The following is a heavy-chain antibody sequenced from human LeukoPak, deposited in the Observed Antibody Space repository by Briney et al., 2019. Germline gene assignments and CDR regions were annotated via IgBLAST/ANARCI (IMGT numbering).Heavy chain of an antibody. CDR3: ARGESSSSPLYYYYYYMDV. CDR2: IYTSGST. V-gene: IGHV4-61*02. D-gene: IGHD6-6*01. Sequence: SQTLSLTCTVSGGSISTSNYHWSWIRQPAGKGLEWIGRIYTSGSTNYNPPLKSRVTISVDTSKNQFSLRLNSVTAADTAVYYCARGESSSSPLYYYYYYMDVWGKGTTVTVSS. CDR1: GGSISTSNYH. J-gene: IGHJ6*03.